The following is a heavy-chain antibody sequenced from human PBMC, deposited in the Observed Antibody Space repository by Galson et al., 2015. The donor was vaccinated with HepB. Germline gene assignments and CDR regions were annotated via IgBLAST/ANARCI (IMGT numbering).Heavy chain of an antibody. CDR1: GFSLSTSGVG. CDR2: IYGNDDK. J-gene: IGHJ3*02. V-gene: IGHV2-5*01. Sequence: PALVKPTQTLTLTCTFSGFSLSTSGVGVGWIRQPPGKALEWLALIYGNDDKRYSPFLKSRLTITKDTSKNQVVLTMTNMDPVDTATYYCAHSASTRFPTAFDIWGQETMVTVSS. CDR3: AHSASTRFPTAFDI.